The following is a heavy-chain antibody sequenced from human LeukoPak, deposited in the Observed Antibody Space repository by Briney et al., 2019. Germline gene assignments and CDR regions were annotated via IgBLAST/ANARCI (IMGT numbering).Heavy chain of an antibody. V-gene: IGHV3-23*01. D-gene: IGHD5-18*01. J-gene: IGHJ5*02. Sequence: RGSLRLSCAVSGFTFTSYAISWVRQGPGKGLEWGSAISGSGGSTYYANSVKARFTISRDNSKNTLYLQMTSLRAEDTAVYYCAKTPHTAMVQFDPWGQGTLVTVSS. CDR1: GFTFTSYA. CDR2: ISGSGGST. CDR3: AKTPHTAMVQFDP.